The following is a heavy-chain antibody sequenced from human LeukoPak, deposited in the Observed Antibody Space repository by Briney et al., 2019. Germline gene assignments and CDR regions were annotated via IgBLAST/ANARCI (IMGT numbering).Heavy chain of an antibody. CDR1: GFTFSSYS. CDR2: INDRGGRT. Sequence: GGSLRLSCAASGFTFSSYSMHWVLQAPGKGLEYLSAINDRGGRTYYAESVEGRFTISRDNSKNTMYLQMGSLRVDDMAVYYCARVGDNNFFDYWGQGTLVTVSS. J-gene: IGHJ4*02. V-gene: IGHV3-64*02. D-gene: IGHD2-21*02. CDR3: ARVGDNNFFDY.